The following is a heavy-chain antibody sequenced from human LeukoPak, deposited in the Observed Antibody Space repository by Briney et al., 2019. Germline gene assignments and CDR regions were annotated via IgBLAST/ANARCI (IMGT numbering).Heavy chain of an antibody. Sequence: GASVKDSCKASGGTFSSYAISWVRQAPGQGLEWMGGIIPIFGTANYAQKFQGRVTITTDESTSTAYMELSSLRSEDTAVYYCARSPPYYYDSSGYRSYWYFDLWGRGTLVTVSS. D-gene: IGHD3-22*01. CDR3: ARSPPYYYDSSGYRSYWYFDL. J-gene: IGHJ2*01. CDR2: IIPIFGTA. CDR1: GGTFSSYA. V-gene: IGHV1-69*05.